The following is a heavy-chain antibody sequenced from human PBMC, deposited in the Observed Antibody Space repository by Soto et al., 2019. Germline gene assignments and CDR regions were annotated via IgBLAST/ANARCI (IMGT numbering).Heavy chain of an antibody. Sequence: QVQLVQSGAEVKKPGSSVKVSCKASGGTFSSYAISWVRQAPGQGLEWMGGIIPLFGTANYEQKFQGRVTITADESTSTAYMELSSLRSEDTAVYYWARQEEGVADTAMVDYWGQGTLVTVSS. CDR1: GGTFSSYA. J-gene: IGHJ4*02. CDR3: ARQEEGVADTAMVDY. V-gene: IGHV1-69*01. CDR2: IIPLFGTA. D-gene: IGHD5-18*01.